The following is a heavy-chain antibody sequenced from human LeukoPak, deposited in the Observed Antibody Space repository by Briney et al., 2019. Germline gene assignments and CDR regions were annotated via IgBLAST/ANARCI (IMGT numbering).Heavy chain of an antibody. Sequence: GESLKISCKGSGYSFTSYWIGWVRQMPGKGLEWMGIIYPGDSDTRYSPSFQGQVTISADKSISTAYLQWNSLKASDTAMYYCARPSGVTTSEVAFDIWGQGTMVTVSS. CDR2: IYPGDSDT. D-gene: IGHD4-17*01. CDR1: GYSFTSYW. V-gene: IGHV5-51*01. J-gene: IGHJ3*02. CDR3: ARPSGVTTSEVAFDI.